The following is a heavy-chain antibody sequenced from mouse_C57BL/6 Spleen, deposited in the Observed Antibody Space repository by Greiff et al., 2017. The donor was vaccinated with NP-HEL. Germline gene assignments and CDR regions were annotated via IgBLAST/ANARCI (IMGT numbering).Heavy chain of an antibody. CDR2: IDPSDSYT. CDR1: GYTFTSYW. D-gene: IGHD4-1*01. CDR3: ARRDWVFDY. J-gene: IGHJ2*01. V-gene: IGHV1-69*01. Sequence: QVQLQQSGAELVMPGASVKLSCKASGYTFTSYWMHWVKQRPGQGLEWIGEIDPSDSYTNYNQKFKGKSTLTVDKSSSTAYMQLSSLTSEDSAVYYCARRDWVFDYWGQGTTLTVSS.